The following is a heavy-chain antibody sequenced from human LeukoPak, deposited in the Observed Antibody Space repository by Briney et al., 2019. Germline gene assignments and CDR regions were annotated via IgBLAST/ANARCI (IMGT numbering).Heavy chain of an antibody. Sequence: SETLSLTCTVSGYSISSGYYWGWIRQPPGKGLEWIGSIYHSGSTYYNPSLKSRVTISVDTSKNQFSLKLSSVTAADTAVYYCARRRSPRYYFDYWGQGTLVTVSS. CDR1: GYSISSGYY. CDR3: ARRRSPRYYFDY. V-gene: IGHV4-38-2*02. J-gene: IGHJ4*02. CDR2: IYHSGST.